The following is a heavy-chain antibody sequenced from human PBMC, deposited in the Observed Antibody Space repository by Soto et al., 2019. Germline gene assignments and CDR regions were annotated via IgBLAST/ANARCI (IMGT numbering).Heavy chain of an antibody. CDR2: IWYDGSNK. Sequence: GGSLRLSCAAPGFTFSSYGMHWVRQGPGKGLEWVAVIWYDGSNKYYADSVKGRFTISRDNSKNTLYLQMNSLRAEDTAVYYCARGSPYYYDSSGYPAEAFDIWGQGTMVTVSS. J-gene: IGHJ3*02. CDR3: ARGSPYYYDSSGYPAEAFDI. D-gene: IGHD3-22*01. CDR1: GFTFSSYG. V-gene: IGHV3-33*01.